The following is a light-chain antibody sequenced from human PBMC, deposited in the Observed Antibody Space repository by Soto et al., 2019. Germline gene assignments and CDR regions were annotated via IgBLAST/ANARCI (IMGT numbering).Light chain of an antibody. CDR1: TGAVTSVFY. V-gene: IGLV7-43*01. CDR2: STS. J-gene: IGLJ3*02. Sequence: QAVVTQEPSLTVSPGGTVTLTCASSTGAVTSVFYPNWVQQKPGQAPRALIYSTSNSHSWTPARFSGSLLGGKAALTLSGVQPEDEAVYYCLLYFGSAQVFGGGTKLTVL. CDR3: LLYFGSAQV.